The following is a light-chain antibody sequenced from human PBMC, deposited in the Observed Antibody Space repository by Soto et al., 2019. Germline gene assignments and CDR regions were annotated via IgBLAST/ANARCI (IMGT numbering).Light chain of an antibody. J-gene: IGLJ2*01. CDR3: QAWDSSTAV. Sequence: SYELTQPPSVSVSPGQTASITCSGDKLGDKYACWYQQKPGQSPVLVIYQDSKRPSGIPERFSGSHSGNTATPTISGTQAMDEADYYCQAWDSSTAVFGGGTKLTVL. V-gene: IGLV3-1*01. CDR1: KLGDKY. CDR2: QDS.